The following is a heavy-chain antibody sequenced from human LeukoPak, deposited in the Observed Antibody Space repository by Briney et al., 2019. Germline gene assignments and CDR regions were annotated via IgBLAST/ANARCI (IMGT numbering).Heavy chain of an antibody. D-gene: IGHD3-10*01. Sequence: ASVKVSCRASGGTFSSYAISWVRQAPGQGLEWMGGIIPILGTANYAQKFQGRVTITADESTSTAYMELSSLRSEDTAVYHCARDLVRVRGVIENYYYGMDVWGKGTTVTVSS. CDR3: ARDLVRVRGVIENYYYGMDV. V-gene: IGHV1-69*13. J-gene: IGHJ6*04. CDR1: GGTFSSYA. CDR2: IIPILGTA.